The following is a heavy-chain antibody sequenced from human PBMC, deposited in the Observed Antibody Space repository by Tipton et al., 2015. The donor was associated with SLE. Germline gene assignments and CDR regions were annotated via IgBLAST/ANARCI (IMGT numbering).Heavy chain of an antibody. CDR3: ARDSFGFDY. V-gene: IGHV4-61*08. D-gene: IGHD3-16*01. Sequence: GLVKPSETLSLTCIVSGGSVNSDAYYWSWIRQPPGKGLEWIGFITHSGATNYNPSLNSRLSMSVDTYKNQSSLRLTSVTAADTAVYFCARDSFGFDYWGQGTLVTVSS. CDR1: GGSVNSDAYY. CDR2: ITHSGAT. J-gene: IGHJ4*02.